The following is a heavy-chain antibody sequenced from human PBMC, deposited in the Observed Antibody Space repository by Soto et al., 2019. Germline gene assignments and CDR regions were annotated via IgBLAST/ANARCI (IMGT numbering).Heavy chain of an antibody. CDR3: ARDLSNDFWSGYYHYYGMDV. CDR2: INPSGGST. V-gene: IGHV1-46*01. CDR1: RYTFTSYY. D-gene: IGHD3-3*01. Sequence: GASVKVSCKASRYTFTSYYMHWVRQATGQGLEWMGIINPSGGSTSYAQKFQGRVTMTRDTSTSTVYMELSSLRSEDTAVYYCARDLSNDFWSGYYHYYGMDVWGQGTTVTVSS. J-gene: IGHJ6*02.